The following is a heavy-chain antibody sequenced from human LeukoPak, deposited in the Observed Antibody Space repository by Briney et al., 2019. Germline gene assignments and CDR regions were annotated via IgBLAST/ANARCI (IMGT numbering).Heavy chain of an antibody. J-gene: IGHJ6*02. V-gene: IGHV1-18*01. CDR1: GYTFTSYG. CDR3: ARAGYSYGSPSYYYYYGMDV. D-gene: IGHD5-18*01. Sequence: ASVKVSCKASGYTFTSYGISWVRQAPGQGLEWMGWISAYNGNTNYAQKLQSRVTMTTDTSTSTAYMELRSLRSDDTAVYYCARAGYSYGSPSYYYYYGMDVWGQGTTVTVSS. CDR2: ISAYNGNT.